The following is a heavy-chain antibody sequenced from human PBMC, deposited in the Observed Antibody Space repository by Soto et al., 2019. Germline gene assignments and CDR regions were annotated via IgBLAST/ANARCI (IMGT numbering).Heavy chain of an antibody. CDR2: LSDSGDSI. J-gene: IGHJ4*02. Sequence: EVQLLESGGGLVQPGRSLRLSCTASGFTFSSHAMTWVRQAPGKGLEWVSGLSDSGDSIYYADSVKGRFTIYRDNSINTLYLHMNTLRVEDTAVYYCAKVSSSWYAGFFDLWGQGTLVTVSS. D-gene: IGHD6-13*01. V-gene: IGHV3-23*01. CDR3: AKVSSSWYAGFFDL. CDR1: GFTFSSHA.